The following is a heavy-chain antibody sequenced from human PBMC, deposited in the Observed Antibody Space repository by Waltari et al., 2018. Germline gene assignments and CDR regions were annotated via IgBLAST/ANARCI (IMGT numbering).Heavy chain of an antibody. CDR1: GFTFSSYA. V-gene: IGHV3-23*01. J-gene: IGHJ4*02. D-gene: IGHD3-22*01. CDR2: ISGSGGRT. Sequence: EVQLLESGGGLVQPGGSLRLSCAASGFTFSSYAMSWVRQAPGKGLEWVSAISGSGGRTYYADAVKGRFTISRDNSKNTLYLQMNSLGAEDTAVYYCAKGIDYYDSSGEDYWGQGTLVTVSS. CDR3: AKGIDYYDSSGEDY.